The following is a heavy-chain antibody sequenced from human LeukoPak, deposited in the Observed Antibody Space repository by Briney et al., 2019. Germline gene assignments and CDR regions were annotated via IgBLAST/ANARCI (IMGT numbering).Heavy chain of an antibody. CDR2: IYYSGNT. CDR1: GGSTSSAGYY. CDR3: ARSISYGSAFDI. Sequence: SETLSLTCSVSGGSTSSAGYYWSWIRQPPGKGLEWIGYIYYSGNTYYNPSLKSRLTISVDTSKTQFSLKLNSVTAADTAVYYCARSISYGSAFDIWGQGTMVTVSS. V-gene: IGHV4-31*03. J-gene: IGHJ3*02. D-gene: IGHD5-18*01.